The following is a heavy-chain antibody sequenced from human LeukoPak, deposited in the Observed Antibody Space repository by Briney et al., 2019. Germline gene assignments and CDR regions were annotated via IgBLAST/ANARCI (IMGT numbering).Heavy chain of an antibody. J-gene: IGHJ6*02. D-gene: IGHD1-7*01. Sequence: ASVKVSCKASGYTFTSYDISWVRQAPGQGLEWMGWISAYNGNTNYAQKLQGRVTMTTDTSTSTAYMELRSLRSDDTAVYYCARDRRLELLSFYYYYGMDVWGQGTTVTVSS. V-gene: IGHV1-18*01. CDR2: ISAYNGNT. CDR1: GYTFTSYD. CDR3: ARDRRLELLSFYYYYGMDV.